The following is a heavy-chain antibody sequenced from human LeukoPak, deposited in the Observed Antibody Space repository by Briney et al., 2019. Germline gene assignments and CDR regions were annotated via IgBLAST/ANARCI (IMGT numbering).Heavy chain of an antibody. CDR3: AKDPGGDYGGY. Sequence: GGSLRLSCAASGFTFSSYAMSWVRQAPGKGLEGVSAIIGIAGSTYYADSVKGRFTISRDNSKNTLYLQMNSLRAEDTAVYYCAKDPGGDYGGYWGQGTLVTVSS. V-gene: IGHV3-23*01. CDR1: GFTFSSYA. D-gene: IGHD4-17*01. J-gene: IGHJ4*02. CDR2: IIGIAGST.